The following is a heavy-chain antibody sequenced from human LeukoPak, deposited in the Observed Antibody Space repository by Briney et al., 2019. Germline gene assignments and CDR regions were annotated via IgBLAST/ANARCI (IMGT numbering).Heavy chain of an antibody. CDR3: ARLLGFGELSPFGY. CDR1: GYTFTSYW. Sequence: RGESLKISCKVSGYTFTSYWIAWVRQMPGKGLEWMGIIYPGDSDTRYSPSFQGQVIISADKSISTAFLQWNSLKASDTAMYYCARLLGFGELSPFGYWGQGTLVTVSS. D-gene: IGHD3-10*01. CDR2: IYPGDSDT. J-gene: IGHJ4*02. V-gene: IGHV5-51*01.